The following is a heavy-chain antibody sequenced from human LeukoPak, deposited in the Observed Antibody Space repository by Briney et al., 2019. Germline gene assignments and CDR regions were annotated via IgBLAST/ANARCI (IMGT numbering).Heavy chain of an antibody. CDR2: ISSGGTI. CDR3: AELGITMIGGV. Sequence: GGSLRLSCEASQFSVSINFMSWVRQTPGKGLEWVSVISSGGTIYYADSVKGRFTISRDNAKNSLYLQMNSLRAEDTAVYYCAELGITMIGGVWGKGTTVTISS. CDR1: QFSVSINF. V-gene: IGHV3-69-1*02. D-gene: IGHD3-10*02. J-gene: IGHJ6*04.